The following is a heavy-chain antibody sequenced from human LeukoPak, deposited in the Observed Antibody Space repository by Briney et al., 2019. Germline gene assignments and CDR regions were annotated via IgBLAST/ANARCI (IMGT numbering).Heavy chain of an antibody. J-gene: IGHJ5*02. Sequence: ASVKVSCKASGYTFTSYAMHWVRQAPGQRLEWMGWINAGNGNTKYSQKFQGRVTITRDTSASTAYMELSSLRSEDTAVYYCARDTSYGSGSYYKYNWFDPWGQGTLVTVSS. CDR2: INAGNGNT. CDR1: GYTFTSYA. D-gene: IGHD3-10*01. CDR3: ARDTSYGSGSYYKYNWFDP. V-gene: IGHV1-3*01.